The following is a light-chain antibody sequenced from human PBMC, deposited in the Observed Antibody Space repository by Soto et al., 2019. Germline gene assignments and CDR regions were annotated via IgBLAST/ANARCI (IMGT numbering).Light chain of an antibody. CDR1: SSDVGAYSY. Sequence: QSALTQPPSASGSPGQSVTISCTGTSSDVGAYSYVSWYQQHPGKAPKVMIYEVTKRPSGVPDRFSGSKSGNTASLTVSGLLAEDEADYYCTSYAGNNNFEVFGTGTKVTVL. CDR2: EVT. J-gene: IGLJ1*01. CDR3: TSYAGNNNFEV. V-gene: IGLV2-8*01.